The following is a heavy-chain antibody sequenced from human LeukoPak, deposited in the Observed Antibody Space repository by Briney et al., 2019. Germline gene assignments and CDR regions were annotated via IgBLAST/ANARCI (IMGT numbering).Heavy chain of an antibody. V-gene: IGHV4-30-4*07. Sequence: SETLSLTCAVSGGSISSGGYSWRWVRQPPGKGLEWIEHISYSGSTYQNPSLKSRVSISPDTSKNQFSLKLSSVTAADTAVYYCARASMVRGVPTREFDSWGQGTLVTVSS. CDR1: GGSISSGGYS. CDR2: ISYSGST. J-gene: IGHJ4*02. CDR3: ARASMVRGVPTREFDS. D-gene: IGHD3-10*01.